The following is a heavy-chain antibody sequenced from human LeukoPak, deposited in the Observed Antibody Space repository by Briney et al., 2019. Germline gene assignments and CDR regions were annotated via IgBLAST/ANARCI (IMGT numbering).Heavy chain of an antibody. Sequence: SETLSLTCTVSGGSINSRSDYWGWIRQPPGKGLEWIGNVYYSGDTYYNTSLQSCVTISVDTSKSQFSLTLNSVTAADTAVYYCARCPYDLLTGFSKWFFDLWGRGALVTVSS. CDR1: GGSINSRSDY. CDR2: VYYSGDT. CDR3: ARCPYDLLTGFSKWFFDL. V-gene: IGHV4-39*01. J-gene: IGHJ2*01. D-gene: IGHD3-9*01.